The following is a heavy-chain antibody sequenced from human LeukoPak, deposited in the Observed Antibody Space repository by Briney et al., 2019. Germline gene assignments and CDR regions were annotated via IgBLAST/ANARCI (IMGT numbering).Heavy chain of an antibody. J-gene: IGHJ6*03. V-gene: IGHV3-15*01. D-gene: IGHD5-12*01. Sequence: GGSLRLSCAASGFTFSSYSMNWVRQAPGKGLEWAGRIKSKTDGGTTDYAAPVKGIFTISRDDSKNTLYLQMNSLKTEDTALYYCTTRGYDMFYYYYYMDVWGKGTTVTISS. CDR3: TTRGYDMFYYYYYMDV. CDR1: GFTFSSYS. CDR2: IKSKTDGGTT.